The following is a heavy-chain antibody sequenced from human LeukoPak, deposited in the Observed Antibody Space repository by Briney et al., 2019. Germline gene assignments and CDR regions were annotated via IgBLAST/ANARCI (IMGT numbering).Heavy chain of an antibody. V-gene: IGHV5-51*01. D-gene: IGHD6-19*01. CDR1: GYRFSSNW. CDR3: ARQKGQWLDFDY. J-gene: IGHJ4*02. CDR2: IYPADSDT. Sequence: GESLKISCKGSGYRFSSNWIGWVRQMPGRGLEWIGIIYPADSDTRYTPSVQGRVTISIDKSISTVYLQWSTLKASDTAMYYCARQKGQWLDFDYWGQGTLVTVSS.